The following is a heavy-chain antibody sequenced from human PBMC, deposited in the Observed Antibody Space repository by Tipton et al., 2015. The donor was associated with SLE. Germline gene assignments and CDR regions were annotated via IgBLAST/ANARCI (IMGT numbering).Heavy chain of an antibody. J-gene: IGHJ4*02. Sequence: TLSPTCTVSGGSISSFYWSWIRQPPGEGLEWIGHIYHTGSTNYNPSLKSRVTISVDTSKNQFSLKLSSVTAADTAVYYCARHGRSGWSGYFDYWGQGILVTVSS. CDR3: ARHGRSGWSGYFDY. D-gene: IGHD6-19*01. V-gene: IGHV4-59*08. CDR2: IYHTGST. CDR1: GGSISSFY.